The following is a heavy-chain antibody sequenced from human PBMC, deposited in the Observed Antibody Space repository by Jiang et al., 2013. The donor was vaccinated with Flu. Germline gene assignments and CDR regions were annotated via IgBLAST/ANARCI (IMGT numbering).Heavy chain of an antibody. V-gene: IGHV4-31*03. D-gene: IGHD2-2*01. CDR2: IYYSGST. J-gene: IGHJ3*02. CDR3: ARGLMGRDVVPAARKVHAFDI. CDR1: GGSISSGGYY. Sequence: GPGLVKPSQTLSLTCTVSGGSISSGGYYWSWIRQHPGKGLEWIGYIYYSGSTYYNPSLKSRVTISVDTSKNQFSLKLSSVTAADTAVYYCARGLMGRDVVPAARKVHAFDIWGQGTMVTVSS.